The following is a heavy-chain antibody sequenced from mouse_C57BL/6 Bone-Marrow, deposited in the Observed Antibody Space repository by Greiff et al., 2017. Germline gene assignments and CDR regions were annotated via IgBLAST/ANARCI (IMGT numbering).Heavy chain of an antibody. D-gene: IGHD3-2*02. J-gene: IGHJ3*01. CDR2: ISDGGSYT. Sequence: EVKLMESGGDLVKPGGSLKLSCAASGFTFSSYGMSWVRQTPDKRLEWVATISDGGSYTYYPDNVKGRFTISRDNAKNNLYLQMSHLKSEDTAMYYCASVSGGPLAYWGQGTLVTVSA. CDR1: GFTFSSYG. V-gene: IGHV5-4*03. CDR3: ASVSGGPLAY.